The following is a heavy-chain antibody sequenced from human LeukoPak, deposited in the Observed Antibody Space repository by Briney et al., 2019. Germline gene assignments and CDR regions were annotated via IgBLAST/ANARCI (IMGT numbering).Heavy chain of an antibody. CDR3: ARVITDQFDAFDI. CDR2: IIPIFGTA. J-gene: IGHJ3*02. Sequence: SVKVSCKASGGTFSSYAISWVRQAPGQGLEWMGGIIPIFGTANYAQKFQGRVTITADESTSTAYMELSSLRSEDTAVYYCARVITDQFDAFDIWGQGTMVTVSS. CDR1: GGTFSSYA. D-gene: IGHD1-14*01. V-gene: IGHV1-69*13.